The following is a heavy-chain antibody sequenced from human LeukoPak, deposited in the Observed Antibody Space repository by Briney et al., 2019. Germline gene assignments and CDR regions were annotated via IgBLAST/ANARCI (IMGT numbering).Heavy chain of an antibody. Sequence: PSETLSLTCTVSGAXISNYYWTWIRQPPGKGLEWIGYIYYSGSTNYNPSLKSRVTMSVDTSKNQFSLKVTSVTAADTAVYYCARGPPGGRFDPWGQGTLVTVSS. CDR2: IYYSGST. CDR1: GAXISNYY. V-gene: IGHV4-59*01. J-gene: IGHJ5*02. D-gene: IGHD3-10*01. CDR3: ARGPPGGRFDP.